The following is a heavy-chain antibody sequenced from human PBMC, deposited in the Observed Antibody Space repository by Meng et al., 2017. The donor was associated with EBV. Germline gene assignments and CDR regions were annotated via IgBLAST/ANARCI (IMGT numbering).Heavy chain of an antibody. CDR1: GGTFRSDA. D-gene: IGHD3-10*01. J-gene: IGHJ4*02. CDR2: LIPMVGAP. Sequence: QVMLLQSGAGVKKPGSAVKVSCRTSGGTFRSDAVSWVRQAPGQGLEWMGGLIPMVGAPHYAQKFQGRVTIIADESTSTHSMELNSLRSEDTAMYYCASESGRGFTPDYWDQGALVTVSS. CDR3: ASESGRGFTPDY. V-gene: IGHV1-69*01.